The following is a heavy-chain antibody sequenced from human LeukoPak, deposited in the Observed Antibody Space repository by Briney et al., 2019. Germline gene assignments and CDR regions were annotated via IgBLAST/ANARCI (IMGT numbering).Heavy chain of an antibody. CDR1: EFTFSSYE. D-gene: IGHD3-22*01. Sequence: GGSLRLSCAASEFTFSSYEMNWVRQAPGKGLEWVSYISGSGNTIYYADSVKGRFTISRDNAKNSLYLQMNSLRAEDTAVYYCARIPDYYYGSSGYVAWGQGTLVTVSS. CDR3: ARIPDYYYGSSGYVA. CDR2: ISGSGNTI. V-gene: IGHV3-48*03. J-gene: IGHJ5*02.